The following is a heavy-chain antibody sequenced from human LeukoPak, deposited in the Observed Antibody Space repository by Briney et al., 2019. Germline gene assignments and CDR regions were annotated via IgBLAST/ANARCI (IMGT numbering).Heavy chain of an antibody. D-gene: IGHD6-19*01. CDR3: ARRDSSGRYPSKFDY. CDR2: IYYSGST. J-gene: IGHJ4*02. Sequence: SETLSLTCTVSGGSISSSSYYWCWIRQHPGKGLEWIGSIYYSGSTYYNPSLKSRVTISVDTSKNQFSLKLSSVTAADTAVYYCARRDSSGRYPSKFDYWGQGTLVTVSS. V-gene: IGHV4-39*01. CDR1: GGSISSSSYY.